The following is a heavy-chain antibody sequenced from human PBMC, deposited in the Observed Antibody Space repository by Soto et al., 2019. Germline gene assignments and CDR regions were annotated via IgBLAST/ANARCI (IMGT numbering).Heavy chain of an antibody. Sequence: EVQLVESGGGLIEPGGSLRLSCAASGFTFTSAWMSWVRQAPGKGLEWVGRIKSKTDGGTTDYAAPVRCRFTISRDDSKNTLYVQLNCVKTEDTAVDYCTTDSLLAPFFHWGQGTLVTVSS. CDR3: TTDSLLAPFFH. D-gene: IGHD3-3*01. CDR2: IKSKTDGGTT. CDR1: GFTFTSAW. V-gene: IGHV3-15*01. J-gene: IGHJ4*02.